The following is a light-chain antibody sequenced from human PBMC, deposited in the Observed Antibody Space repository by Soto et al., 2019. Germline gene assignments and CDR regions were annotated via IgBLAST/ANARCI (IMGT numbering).Light chain of an antibody. CDR2: GNI. CDR3: HSYDSSLSGVV. Sequence: QSVLTQPPSVSGAPGQRVTTSCTGSSSNIGAGYDVHWYQQLPGTAPKLLIYGNINRPSGVPDRFSGSQSGTSASLAITGLQAEDEADYYCHSYDSSLSGVVFAGGTKLTVL. V-gene: IGLV1-40*01. CDR1: SSNIGAGYD. J-gene: IGLJ2*01.